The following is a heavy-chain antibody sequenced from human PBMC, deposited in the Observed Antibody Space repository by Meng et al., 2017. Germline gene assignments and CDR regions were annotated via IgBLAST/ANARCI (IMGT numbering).Heavy chain of an antibody. V-gene: IGHV1-2*02. J-gene: IGHJ3*02. D-gene: IGHD3-10*01. CDR2: INPNSGGT. CDR1: GYTFTGYY. CDR3: ARVYGSGLNDAFDI. Sequence: ASVKVSCKASGYTFTGYYMHWVLQAPGQGLEWMGWINPNSGGTNYAQKFQGRVTMTRDTSISTAYMELSRLRSDDTAVYYCARVYGSGLNDAFDIWGQGTMVTVSS.